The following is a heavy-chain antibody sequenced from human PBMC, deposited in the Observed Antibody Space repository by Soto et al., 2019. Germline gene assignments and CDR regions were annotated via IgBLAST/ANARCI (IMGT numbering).Heavy chain of an antibody. CDR1: GYTFTGYY. Sequence: ASVKVSCKASGYTFTGYYMHWVRQAPGQGLEWMGWINPNSGGTNYAQKFQGWVTMTRDTSISTAYMELSRLRSDDTAVYYCASALGYCSSTSCSHYYYYGMDVWGQGTTVTVSS. V-gene: IGHV1-2*04. J-gene: IGHJ6*02. CDR3: ASALGYCSSTSCSHYYYYGMDV. D-gene: IGHD2-2*01. CDR2: INPNSGGT.